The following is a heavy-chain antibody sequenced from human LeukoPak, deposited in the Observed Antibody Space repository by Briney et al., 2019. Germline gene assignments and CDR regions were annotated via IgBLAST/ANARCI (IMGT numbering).Heavy chain of an antibody. Sequence: PGGSLRLSCAASGFTVSSNYMSWVRQAPGKRLEWVSVIYTGGSTYYADSVKGRFTISRDNAKNSLYLQMNSLRAEDTAVYYCARDPAGAGIYYDYWGQGTLVTVSS. V-gene: IGHV3-53*01. CDR2: IYTGGST. J-gene: IGHJ4*02. D-gene: IGHD6-19*01. CDR1: GFTVSSNY. CDR3: ARDPAGAGIYYDY.